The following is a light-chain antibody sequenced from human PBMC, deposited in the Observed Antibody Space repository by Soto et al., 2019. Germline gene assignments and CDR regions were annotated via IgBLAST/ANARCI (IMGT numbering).Light chain of an antibody. J-gene: IGLJ1*01. CDR3: SSYKGSITVYV. V-gene: IGLV2-14*01. Sequence: QSALTQPASVSGSLGQSVTISCTGTSTYVGDYNDVSWYQQLPGRAPKLLMYGASNRPSGVSNRFSGSKSGNTASLTISGLQAEDEADYYCSSYKGSITVYVFGTGTKLTVL. CDR1: STYVGDYND. CDR2: GAS.